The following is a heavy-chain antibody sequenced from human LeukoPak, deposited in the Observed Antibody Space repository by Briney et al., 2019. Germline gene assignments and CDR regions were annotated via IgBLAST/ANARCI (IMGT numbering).Heavy chain of an antibody. D-gene: IGHD2-2*01. Sequence: GASVKVSCKASGYTFTSYDLNWVRQATGQGLEWMGWMNPNSGNTGYAPKFQGRVTMTRNTSISTAYMELSSLRSEDTAVYYCARKGPANYYYYYMDVWGEGTSVTVSS. V-gene: IGHV1-8*01. J-gene: IGHJ6*03. CDR2: MNPNSGNT. CDR1: GYTFTSYD. CDR3: ARKGPANYYYYYMDV.